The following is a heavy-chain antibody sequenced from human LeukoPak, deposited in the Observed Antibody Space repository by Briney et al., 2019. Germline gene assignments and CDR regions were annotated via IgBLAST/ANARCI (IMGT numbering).Heavy chain of an antibody. CDR3: ARLYYYDSSGLDY. J-gene: IGHJ4*02. CDR2: IYYSGST. V-gene: IGHV4-30-4*08. CDR1: GGSISSGDYY. D-gene: IGHD3-22*01. Sequence: SQTLSLTCTVSGGSISSGDYYWSWIRQPPGKGLEWIVYIYYSGSTYYNPSLKSLVTISVDTSKNQFSLKLSSVTAADTAVYYCARLYYYDSSGLDYWGQGTLVTVSS.